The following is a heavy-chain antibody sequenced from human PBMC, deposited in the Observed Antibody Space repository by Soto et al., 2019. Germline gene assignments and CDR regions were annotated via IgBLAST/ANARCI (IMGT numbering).Heavy chain of an antibody. CDR1: GFTFSSYA. V-gene: IGHV3-23*01. Sequence: GGSLKLSWAASGFTFSSYAMSWVRQAPGKGLEGVSAFSGSGGSTYYADSVKGRFTISRDNSKNTLYLQMNSLRSEDTAVYYFAKDLLNSSWGAFDIWGQGTMVTVSS. J-gene: IGHJ3*02. CDR2: FSGSGGST. CDR3: AKDLLNSSWGAFDI. D-gene: IGHD6-13*01.